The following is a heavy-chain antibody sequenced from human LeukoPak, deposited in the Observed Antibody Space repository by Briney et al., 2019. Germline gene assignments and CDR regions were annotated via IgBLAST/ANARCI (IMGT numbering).Heavy chain of an antibody. CDR3: TRNAELERRGEFDY. Sequence: GGSLRLSCAASGFIFSGSAVHWVRQASGKGLEWVGRIRSKESTFATAYAASVKGRFTISRDNSRNTAYLQMNSLKTEDTAVYYCTRNAELERRGEFDYWGQGTLVTVSS. CDR2: IRSKESTFAT. V-gene: IGHV3-73*01. CDR1: GFIFSGSA. J-gene: IGHJ4*02. D-gene: IGHD1-1*01.